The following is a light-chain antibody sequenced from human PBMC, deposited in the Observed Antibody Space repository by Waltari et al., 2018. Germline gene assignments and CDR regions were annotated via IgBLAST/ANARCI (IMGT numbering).Light chain of an antibody. CDR2: WAS. CDR3: QQYYSTPLT. CDR1: ESVLYSSNNQNQ. J-gene: IGKJ4*01. Sequence: DIVMTQSPESLAVSLGERATINCKSSESVLYSSNNQNQLAWYQQKPGQPPKLLLYWASTRKSGVPYRFSGSGSETDFTLTVTSLQAEDAAVYYCQQYYSTPLTFGGGTRVEI. V-gene: IGKV4-1*01.